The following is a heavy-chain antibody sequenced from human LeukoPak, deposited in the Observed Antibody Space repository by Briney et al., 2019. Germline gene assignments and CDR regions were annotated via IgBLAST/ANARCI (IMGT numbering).Heavy chain of an antibody. CDR2: IYSGGST. CDR3: ARDRFPYCSSTSCYIYYGMDV. Sequence: GGSLRLSCAASGFTVSSNYMSWVRQAPGKGLEWVSVIYSGGSTYYADSAKGRFTISRDNSKNTLYLQMNSLRAEDTAVYYCARDRFPYCSSTSCYIYYGMDVWGQGTTVTVSS. J-gene: IGHJ6*02. CDR1: GFTVSSNY. V-gene: IGHV3-53*01. D-gene: IGHD2-2*02.